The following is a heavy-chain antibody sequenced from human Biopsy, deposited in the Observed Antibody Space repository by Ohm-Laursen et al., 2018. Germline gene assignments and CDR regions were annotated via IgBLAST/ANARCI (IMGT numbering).Heavy chain of an antibody. D-gene: IGHD3-22*01. Sequence: AASVKVSCKASGDSFSNYAISWVRQAPGRGLEWMGRIIPILGIPNIAQKFQARVTITADVPTNTVYMELSSLTSVDTAVYYCARDFNYDGGGSFNFDYWGQGTLVTVSS. CDR3: ARDFNYDGGGSFNFDY. CDR2: IIPILGIP. J-gene: IGHJ4*02. CDR1: GDSFSNYA. V-gene: IGHV1-69*04.